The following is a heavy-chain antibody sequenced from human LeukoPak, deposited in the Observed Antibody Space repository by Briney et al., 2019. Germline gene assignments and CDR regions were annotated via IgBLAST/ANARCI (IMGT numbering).Heavy chain of an antibody. CDR3: ASLYYYGSGSYYNSDY. V-gene: IGHV3-23*01. D-gene: IGHD3-10*01. J-gene: IGHJ4*02. CDR1: GFTFSSYA. CDR2: ISGSGGST. Sequence: PGGSLRLSCAASGFTFSSYAMSWVRQAPGKGLEWVSAISGSGGSTYYADSVKGRFTISRDNSKNTLYLQMNSLRAEDTAVYYCASLYYYGSGSYYNSDYWGQGTLVTVSS.